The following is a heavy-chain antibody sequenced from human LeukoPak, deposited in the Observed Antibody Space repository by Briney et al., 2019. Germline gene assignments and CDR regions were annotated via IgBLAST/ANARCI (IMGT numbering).Heavy chain of an antibody. CDR1: GFTFANCA. V-gene: IGHV3-23*01. D-gene: IGHD3-10*01. CDR2: ISSSGGST. CDR3: AKSLPGSGSYDY. J-gene: IGHJ4*02. Sequence: PGGSLRLSCAASGFTFANCAMNWVRQAPGKGLEWVSTISSSGGSTYYADSVKGRFTISRDNSKYTLYLQMNNLRAEDTAIYYCAKSLPGSGSYDYWGQGTLVTVSS.